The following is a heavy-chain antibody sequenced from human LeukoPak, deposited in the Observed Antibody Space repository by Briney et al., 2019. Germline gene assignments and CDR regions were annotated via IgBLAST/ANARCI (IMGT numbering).Heavy chain of an antibody. J-gene: IGHJ4*02. CDR2: IYYSGST. D-gene: IGHD5-24*01. CDR1: GASISSGSYY. V-gene: IGHV4-61*01. Sequence: SETLSLTCTVSGASISSGSYYWSWIRQPPGKGLEWIGYIYYSGSTNYNPSLKSRVTISVDTSKNQFSLKLSSVTAADTAVYYCARRRDGYNRAFDYWGQGTLVTVSS. CDR3: ARRRDGYNRAFDY.